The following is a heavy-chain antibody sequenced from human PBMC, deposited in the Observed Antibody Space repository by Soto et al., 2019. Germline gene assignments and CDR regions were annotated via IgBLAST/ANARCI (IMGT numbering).Heavy chain of an antibody. Sequence: VGSLRLSCAASGFTFSNAWMSWVRQAPGKGLEWVGRIKSKTDGGTTDYAAPVKGRFTISRDDSKNTLYLQMNSLKTEDTAVYYCTTDPEYQLLSHWFDPWGQGTLVTVSS. V-gene: IGHV3-15*01. J-gene: IGHJ5*02. D-gene: IGHD2-2*01. CDR3: TTDPEYQLLSHWFDP. CDR1: GFTFSNAW. CDR2: IKSKTDGGTT.